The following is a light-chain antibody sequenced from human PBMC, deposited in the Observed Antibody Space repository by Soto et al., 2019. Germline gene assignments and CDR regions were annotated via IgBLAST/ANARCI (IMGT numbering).Light chain of an antibody. V-gene: IGKV3-20*01. CDR2: GAS. J-gene: IGKJ1*01. CDR1: QSVSSSY. Sequence: EIVLTQSPGTLSLSRGERATLSCRASQSVSSSYLAWYQQKPGQAPRLLIYGASSRATGIPDRFSGSGSGTDFTLTISRLEPEDFAVYYCQQYGSSPPETFGQGTKVDIK. CDR3: QQYGSSPPET.